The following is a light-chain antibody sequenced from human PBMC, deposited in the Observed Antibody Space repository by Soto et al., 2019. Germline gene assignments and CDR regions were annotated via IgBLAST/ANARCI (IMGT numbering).Light chain of an antibody. CDR3: QQYVSSGT. CDR2: GAS. CDR1: QSVSNNY. Sequence: ENVLTQSPCALSLSPGERDTLSCRASQSVSNNYLAWYQQKPGQAPRLLIYGASNRATGIPDRFSGSGSGTDFTLTISRLEPEDFAVYYCQQYVSSGTFGQGTKVDIK. V-gene: IGKV3-20*01. J-gene: IGKJ1*01.